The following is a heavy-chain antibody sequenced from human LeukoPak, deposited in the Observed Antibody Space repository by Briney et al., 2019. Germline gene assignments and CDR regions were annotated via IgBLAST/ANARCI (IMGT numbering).Heavy chain of an antibody. J-gene: IGHJ5*02. CDR2: IYYSGST. CDR3: AIHVGNIVVVPAAGSSWFDP. CDR1: GGRISSYY. D-gene: IGHD2-2*01. Sequence: PAETLTLICTVSGGRISSYYWSWIRQPPGKGLEWIGYIYYSGSTNYSPSLTSRVPRSVDTSKDQFSLKLMPVTAAETAVYYCAIHVGNIVVVPAAGSSWFDPWGQGTLVTVSS. V-gene: IGHV4-59*08.